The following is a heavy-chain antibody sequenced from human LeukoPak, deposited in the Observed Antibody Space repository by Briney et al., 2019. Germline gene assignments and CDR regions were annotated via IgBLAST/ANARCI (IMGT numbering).Heavy chain of an antibody. CDR2: IYYSGST. D-gene: IGHD3-10*01. Sequence: KPSETLSLTCTVSGGSISSYYWSWIRQPPGKGLEWIGYIYYSGSTNYNPSLKSRVTISVDTSKNQFSLKLSSVTAADTAVYFCATFDYFGSGSLFDCWGQGTLVFGSS. CDR3: ATFDYFGSGSLFDC. V-gene: IGHV4-59*08. CDR1: GGSISSYY. J-gene: IGHJ4*02.